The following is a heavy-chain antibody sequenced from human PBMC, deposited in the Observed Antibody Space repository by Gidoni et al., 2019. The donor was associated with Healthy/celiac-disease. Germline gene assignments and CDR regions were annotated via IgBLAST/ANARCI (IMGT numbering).Heavy chain of an antibody. V-gene: IGHV4-59*08. J-gene: IGHJ5*02. D-gene: IGHD3-16*02. CDR2: IYYSGST. Sequence: QVQLQESGPGLVKPSETLSLTCTVSGGSISSYYWSWIRQPPGKGLEWIGYIYYSGSTNYNPSLKSRVTISVDTSKNQFSLKLSSVTAADTAVYYCARLLRLGELSSPAHVISWGQGTLVTVSS. CDR1: GGSISSYY. CDR3: ARLLRLGELSSPAHVIS.